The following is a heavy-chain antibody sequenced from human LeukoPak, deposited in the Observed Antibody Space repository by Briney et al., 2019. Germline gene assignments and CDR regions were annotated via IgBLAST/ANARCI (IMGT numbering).Heavy chain of an antibody. D-gene: IGHD2-8*01. Sequence: SQTLSLTCAISGDSVSSKIAACNWIRQSPSRGLEWLGRTYYRSKWNNDYAVSVRGRITINPDTSKNQFSLLLNSVTPEDTAVYYCARYAGLGVPDYWGQGTLVTVSS. CDR2: TYYRSKWNN. V-gene: IGHV6-1*01. J-gene: IGHJ4*02. CDR1: GDSVSSKIAA. CDR3: ARYAGLGVPDY.